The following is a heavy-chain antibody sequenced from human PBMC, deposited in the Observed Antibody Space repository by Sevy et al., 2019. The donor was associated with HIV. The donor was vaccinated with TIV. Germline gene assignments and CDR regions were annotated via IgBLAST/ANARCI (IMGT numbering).Heavy chain of an antibody. CDR1: GDSISSGNYY. CDR2: IYTSGST. CDR3: AGSRLLVGATYFDY. Sequence: SETLSLTCTVSGDSISSGNYYWSWIRQPAGKGLEWIGRIYTSGSTNYNPSLKSRVTISVDTSKNQFSLKLGSVTAADSAVYYCAGSRLLVGATYFDYWGQGTLVTVSS. V-gene: IGHV4-61*02. D-gene: IGHD1-26*01. J-gene: IGHJ4*02.